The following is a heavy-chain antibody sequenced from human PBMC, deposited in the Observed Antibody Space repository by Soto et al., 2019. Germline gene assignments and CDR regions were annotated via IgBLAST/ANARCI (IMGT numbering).Heavy chain of an antibody. D-gene: IGHD3-3*01. CDR2: MNPNSGNT. CDR3: ARGRDNISLITIFGVVIQKPTYYYYYMDV. CDR1: GYTFTSYD. V-gene: IGHV1-8*01. Sequence: GASVKVSCKASGYTFTSYDINWVRQATGQGLEWMGWMNPNSGNTGYAQKFQGRVTMTRNTSISTAYMELSSLRSEDTAVYYCARGRDNISLITIFGVVIQKPTYYYYYMDVWGKGTTVTVSS. J-gene: IGHJ6*03.